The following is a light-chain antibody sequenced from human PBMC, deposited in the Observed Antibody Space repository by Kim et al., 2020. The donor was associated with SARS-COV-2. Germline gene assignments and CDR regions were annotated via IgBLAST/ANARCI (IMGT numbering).Light chain of an antibody. J-gene: IGKJ1*01. Sequence: SVGDRVTITCRASQDINNFLAWYQQKPGKPPNLLIYDVSALRPGVPSRFSGSGSGTDFTLTISSLQPEDVATYFCQKYNSAPWTFGQGTKVDIK. V-gene: IGKV1-27*01. CDR2: DVS. CDR1: QDINNF. CDR3: QKYNSAPWT.